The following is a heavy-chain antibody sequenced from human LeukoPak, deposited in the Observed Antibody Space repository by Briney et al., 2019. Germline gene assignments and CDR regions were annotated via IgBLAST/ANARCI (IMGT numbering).Heavy chain of an antibody. D-gene: IGHD3-22*01. CDR3: ARVGYYDSSGYHDAFDI. J-gene: IGHJ3*02. Sequence: SETLSLTCTVSGGSISSYYWSWIRQPPGKGLEWIGYIYYSGSTNYNPSLKSRVTISVDTSKNQFSLELSSVTAADTAVYYCARVGYYDSSGYHDAFDIWGQGTMVTVSS. V-gene: IGHV4-59*01. CDR1: GGSISSYY. CDR2: IYYSGST.